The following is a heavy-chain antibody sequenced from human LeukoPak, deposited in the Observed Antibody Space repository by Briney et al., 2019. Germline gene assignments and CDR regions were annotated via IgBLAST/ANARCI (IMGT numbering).Heavy chain of an antibody. CDR3: AREGWLWFGEPKPQFDP. Sequence: SGTLSLTCTVSGGAISSYYWSWIRQPAGKGLEWIGRIYASASTNYNLSIRGRITMSVDTSKYQFYLKLGSVTAADTAVYYSAREGWLWFGEPKPQFDPWGQGTLVTVSS. CDR2: IYASAST. J-gene: IGHJ5*02. D-gene: IGHD3-10*01. CDR1: GGAISSYY. V-gene: IGHV4-4*07.